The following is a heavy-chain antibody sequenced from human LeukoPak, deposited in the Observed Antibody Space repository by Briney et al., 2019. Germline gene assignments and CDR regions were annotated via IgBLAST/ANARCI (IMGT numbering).Heavy chain of an antibody. J-gene: IGHJ4*02. CDR3: ARVYYGDYEGDY. Sequence: PGGSLRLSCAASGFTFSSYSMNWVRQAPGKGLEWVSSISSSSSYIYYADSVKGRFTISRDNAKNSLYLQMNSLRAEDAAVYYCARVYYGDYEGDYWGQGTLVAVSS. CDR1: GFTFSSYS. CDR2: ISSSSSYI. D-gene: IGHD4-17*01. V-gene: IGHV3-21*01.